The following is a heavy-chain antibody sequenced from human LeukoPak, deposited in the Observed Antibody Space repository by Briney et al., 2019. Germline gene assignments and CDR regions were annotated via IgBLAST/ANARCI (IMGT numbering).Heavy chain of an antibody. CDR1: GFTFSSSA. CDR2: IGGSGAGT. CDR3: ATTLHSGYYDLY. V-gene: IGHV3-23*01. J-gene: IGHJ4*02. D-gene: IGHD3-22*01. Sequence: PGGSRRLSCAASGFTFSSSAMSWVRQAPGKGLEWVSGIGGSGAGTYYAVSVKGRFTISRDNSKNTLYLQMNSLRAEDTAVYYCATTLHSGYYDLYWGQGTLVTVSS.